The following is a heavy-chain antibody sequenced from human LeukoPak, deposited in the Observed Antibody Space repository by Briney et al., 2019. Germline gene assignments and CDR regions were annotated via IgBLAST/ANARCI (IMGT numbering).Heavy chain of an antibody. J-gene: IGHJ5*02. D-gene: IGHD4/OR15-4a*01. Sequence: SQTLSLTCTFSGGSISSGDYSWSWIRQPPGKGLEWIGYIYYSGSTYYNPSLKSRVTISVDTSKNQFSLKLSSVTAADTAVYYCARVKTIGWFDPWGQGTLVTVSS. CDR2: IYYSGST. CDR1: GGSISSGDYS. CDR3: ARVKTIGWFDP. V-gene: IGHV4-30-4*01.